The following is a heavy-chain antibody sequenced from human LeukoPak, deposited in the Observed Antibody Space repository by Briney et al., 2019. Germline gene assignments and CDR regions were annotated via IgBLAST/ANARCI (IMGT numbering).Heavy chain of an antibody. J-gene: IGHJ3*02. V-gene: IGHV3-33*01. CDR1: GFTFSSYG. Sequence: GGSLRLSCAAPGFTFSSYGMHWVRQAPGKGLEWVAVIWYDGSNKYYADSVKGRFTISRDNSKNTLYLQMNSLRAEDTAVYYCARDRDYYGSGSAGYIWGQGTMVTVSS. CDR3: ARDRDYYGSGSAGYI. CDR2: IWYDGSNK. D-gene: IGHD3-10*01.